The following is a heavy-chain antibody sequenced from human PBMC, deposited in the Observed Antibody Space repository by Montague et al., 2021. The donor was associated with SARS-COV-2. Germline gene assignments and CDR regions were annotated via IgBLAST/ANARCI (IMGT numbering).Heavy chain of an antibody. CDR1: GGSFSRYY. J-gene: IGHJ6*03. V-gene: IGHV4-34*01. CDR2: ISQSGNT. D-gene: IGHD2-2*02. CDR3: ARLGDGTVPSPILGLGPYYSFYYMDV. Sequence: SDTLSLTRAVSGGSFSRYYWSWIRQPPGKGLEWIGEISQSGNTKYNPSLQSRVSISLDTSRNQFSLKVSSVTAADTAIYYCARLGDGTVPSPILGLGPYYSFYYMDVWGKGTTVTVSS.